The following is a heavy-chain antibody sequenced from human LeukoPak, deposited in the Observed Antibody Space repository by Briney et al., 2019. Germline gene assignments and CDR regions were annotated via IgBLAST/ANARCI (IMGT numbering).Heavy chain of an antibody. V-gene: IGHV3-21*01. CDR1: GFTFSSYG. CDR2: ISSSSSYI. CDR3: ARGTLYYYDSSGYYWTDY. Sequence: PGRSLRLSCAASGFTFSSYGMHWVRQAPGKGLEWVSSISSSSSYIYYADSVKGRFTISRDNAKNSLYLQMNSLRAEDTAVYYCARGTLYYYDSSGYYWTDYWGQGTLVTVSS. J-gene: IGHJ4*02. D-gene: IGHD3-22*01.